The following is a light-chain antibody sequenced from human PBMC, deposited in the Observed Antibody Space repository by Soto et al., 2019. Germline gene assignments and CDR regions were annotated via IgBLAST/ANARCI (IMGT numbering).Light chain of an antibody. CDR1: SSDVGRYNL. CDR2: EGS. CDR3: CSYAGSSTLYV. J-gene: IGLJ1*01. V-gene: IGLV2-23*01. Sequence: SVLTQPASVSGSPGQSITISCTGTSSDVGRYNLVSWYQQHPGKAPKLMIYEGSKRPSGVSNRFSGSKSGNTASLTISGLQAEDEADYYCCSYAGSSTLYVFGTGTKVTVL.